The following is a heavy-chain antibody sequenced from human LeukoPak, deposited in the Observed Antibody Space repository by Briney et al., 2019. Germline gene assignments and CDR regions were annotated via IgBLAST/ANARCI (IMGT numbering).Heavy chain of an antibody. V-gene: IGHV3-74*01. CDR3: VRLVAVPDAYFDY. Sequence: GGSLRLSCAASGVTFSGYWMHWVRQAPGKGLVWVSRINSDGYSTTYADSVKGRFTISRDNAKNTLYLQMNSLRAEDTAVYYCVRLVAVPDAYFDYWGQGTLVTVSS. D-gene: IGHD2-2*01. J-gene: IGHJ4*02. CDR1: GVTFSGYW. CDR2: INSDGYST.